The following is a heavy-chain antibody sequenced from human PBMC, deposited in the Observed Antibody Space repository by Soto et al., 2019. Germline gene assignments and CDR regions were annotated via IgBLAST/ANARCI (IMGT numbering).Heavy chain of an antibody. Sequence: PSETLSLTCTVSGDSITTGDYCWSWIRQNPGKGLEWIGYIYHSGKTYYNPSLRSRFTMSVDTSKNQFSLRLNSLTAADRAVYFCARGVTVFGLVSRFWFDPWGQGTVVTVSS. V-gene: IGHV4-30-4*08. CDR3: ARGVTVFGLVSRFWFDP. CDR2: IYHSGKT. D-gene: IGHD3-3*01. CDR1: GDSITTGDYC. J-gene: IGHJ5*02.